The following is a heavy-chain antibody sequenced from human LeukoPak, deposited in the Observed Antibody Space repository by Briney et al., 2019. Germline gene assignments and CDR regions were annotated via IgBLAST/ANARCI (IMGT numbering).Heavy chain of an antibody. V-gene: IGHV3-7*01. CDR2: INEDGSGK. Sequence: PGGSLRLSCVFSGFTFSNYWMKWVRQAPGKGLEWAASINEDGSGKYSMDSVKDRVTISRDNAKNSLDLQINSLTVEDTAIYYCVRDDGDVWGKGTAVTVSS. CDR1: GFTFSNYW. J-gene: IGHJ6*04. CDR3: VRDDGDV.